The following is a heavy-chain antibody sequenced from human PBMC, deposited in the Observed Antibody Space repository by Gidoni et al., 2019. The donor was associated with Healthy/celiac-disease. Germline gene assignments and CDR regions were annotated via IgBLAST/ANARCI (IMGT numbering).Heavy chain of an antibody. CDR1: GFTFSSYG. J-gene: IGHJ6*02. CDR2: IWYDGSNK. D-gene: IGHD4-17*01. Sequence: QVQLVESGGGVAQPGRSLRLSCEASGFTFSSYGMHWVRQAPGKGLEWVAVIWYDGSNKYYADSVKGRFTISRDNSKNTLYLQMNSLRAEDTAVYYCARGDYGDYQDYYGMDVWGQGTTVTVSS. CDR3: ARGDYGDYQDYYGMDV. V-gene: IGHV3-33*01.